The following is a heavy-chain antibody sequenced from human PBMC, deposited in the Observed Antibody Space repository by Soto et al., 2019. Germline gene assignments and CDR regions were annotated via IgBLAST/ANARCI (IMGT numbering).Heavy chain of an antibody. CDR2: IFYSGNT. CDR3: ARVGSSGWSPDY. V-gene: IGHV4-59*11. D-gene: IGHD6-19*01. CDR1: GGSISGHY. Sequence: SETLSLTCTVSGGSISGHYWTWIRQPPGKGLEWIGYIFYSGNTNYNPSLKNRVTISVDTSKDQFSLKLSSVTAADTAVYYCARVGSSGWSPDYWGPGTLVTV. J-gene: IGHJ4*02.